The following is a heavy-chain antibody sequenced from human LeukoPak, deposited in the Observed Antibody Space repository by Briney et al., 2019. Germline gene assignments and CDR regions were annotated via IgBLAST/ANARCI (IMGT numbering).Heavy chain of an antibody. D-gene: IGHD6-13*01. CDR3: ASGGAIAASNNWFDP. V-gene: IGHV1-46*01. CDR2: INPSGGST. J-gene: IGHJ5*02. CDR1: GYTFTSYY. Sequence: ASVKDSCKASGYTFTSYYMHWVRQAPGQGLEWMGIINPSGGSTSYAQKFQGRVTMTRDTSISTAYMEPSRLRSDDTAVYYCASGGAIAASNNWFDPWGQGTLVTVSS.